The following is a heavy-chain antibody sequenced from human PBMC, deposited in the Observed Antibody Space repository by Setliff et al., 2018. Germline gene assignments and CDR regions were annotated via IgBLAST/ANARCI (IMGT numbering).Heavy chain of an antibody. CDR1: GGSISSGDYY. CDR2: IYYSGST. D-gene: IGHD3-22*01. J-gene: IGHJ4*02. CDR3: AIMGGDSSGYYGVDY. Sequence: KTSETLSLTCTVSGGSISSGDYYWSWIRQPPGKGLEWIGYIYYSGSTYYNPSLKSRVTISVDTSKNRFSLKLSSVTAADTAVYYCAIMGGDSSGYYGVDYWGQGTLVTVSS. V-gene: IGHV4-30-4*08.